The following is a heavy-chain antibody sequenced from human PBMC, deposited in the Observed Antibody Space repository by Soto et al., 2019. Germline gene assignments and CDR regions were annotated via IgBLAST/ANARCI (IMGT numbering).Heavy chain of an antibody. CDR3: ARVQYSGYPLNWFDP. D-gene: IGHD5-12*01. CDR2: INHSGST. V-gene: IGHV4-34*01. J-gene: IGHJ5*02. CDR1: GGSFSGYY. Sequence: SETLSLTCAVYGGSFSGYYWSWIRQPPGKGLEWIGEINHSGSTNYNPSLKSRVTISVDTSKNQFSLKLSSVTAADTAVYYCARVQYSGYPLNWFDPWGQGTLVTVSS.